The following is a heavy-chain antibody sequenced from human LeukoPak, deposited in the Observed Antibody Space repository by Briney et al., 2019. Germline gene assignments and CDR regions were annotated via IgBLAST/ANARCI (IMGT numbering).Heavy chain of an antibody. D-gene: IGHD3-3*01. Sequence: SGGSLRLSCAASGFTFSSYAMSWVRQAPGKGLEWGSAISGSGGSTYYADSVKGRFTISRDNSKNTLYLQMNSLRAEDTAVYYCAKAEPSTYYDFWSGYYPDYWDQGTLVTVSS. V-gene: IGHV3-23*01. CDR1: GFTFSSYA. J-gene: IGHJ4*02. CDR3: AKAEPSTYYDFWSGYYPDY. CDR2: ISGSGGST.